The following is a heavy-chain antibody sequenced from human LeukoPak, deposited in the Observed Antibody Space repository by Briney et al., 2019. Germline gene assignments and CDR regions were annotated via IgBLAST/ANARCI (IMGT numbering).Heavy chain of an antibody. J-gene: IGHJ4*02. Sequence: SETLSLTCTVSGVSISSGGYYWSWIRQHPGKGLEWIGYIYYSGSTYYNPSLKSRVTISVDTSKNQFSLKLSSVTAADTAVYYCARVQTVTSVYFDYWGQGTLVTVSS. V-gene: IGHV4-31*03. CDR3: ARVQTVTSVYFDY. CDR1: GVSISSGGYY. D-gene: IGHD4-11*01. CDR2: IYYSGST.